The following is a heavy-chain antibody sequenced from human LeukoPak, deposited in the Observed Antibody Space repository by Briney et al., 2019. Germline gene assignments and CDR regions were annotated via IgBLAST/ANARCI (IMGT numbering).Heavy chain of an antibody. V-gene: IGHV3-23*01. CDR3: AKIRAPAYDF. CDR2: ISGSGGST. CDR1: GFTFSSYG. J-gene: IGHJ3*01. Sequence: GGSLRLSCAASGFTFSSYGMGWVRQAPGKGLEWVSAISGSGGSTYYADSVKGRFTISRDNSKNTLYLQMNSLRAEDTAVYYCAKIRAPAYDFWGQGTMVTVSS. D-gene: IGHD3-3*02.